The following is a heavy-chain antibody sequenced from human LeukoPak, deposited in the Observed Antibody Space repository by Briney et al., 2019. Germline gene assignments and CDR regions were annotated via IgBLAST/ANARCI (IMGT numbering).Heavy chain of an antibody. CDR2: INPNSGGT. CDR3: ARGPPYCSGGSCYLYYYYYYMDV. Sequence: GASVKVSCKASGYTFTGYYMHWVRQAPGQGLEWMGRINPNSGGTNYAQKFQGRVTMTWDTSISTAYMELSRLRSDDTAVYYCARGPPYCSGGSCYLYYYYYYMDVWGKGTTVTVSS. CDR1: GYTFTGYY. D-gene: IGHD2-15*01. J-gene: IGHJ6*03. V-gene: IGHV1-2*06.